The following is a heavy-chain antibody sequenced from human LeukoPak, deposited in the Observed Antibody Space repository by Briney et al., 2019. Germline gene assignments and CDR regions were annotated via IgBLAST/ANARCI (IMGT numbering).Heavy chain of an antibody. CDR3: ARRILNWFDP. V-gene: IGHV4-34*01. Sequence: SETLSLTCAVYGGSFSGYYWSWIRQPPGKGLEWIGEINHSGSTNYNPSLESRVTISVDTSKNQFSLKLSSVTAADTAVYYCARRILNWFDPWGQGTLVTVSS. CDR1: GGSFSGYY. J-gene: IGHJ5*02. CDR2: INHSGST.